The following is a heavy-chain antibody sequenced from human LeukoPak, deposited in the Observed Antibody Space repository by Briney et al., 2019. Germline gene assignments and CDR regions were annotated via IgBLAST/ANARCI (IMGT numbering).Heavy chain of an antibody. CDR1: GYSISSGYY. CDR3: ARSFTFGGVIVTTPFDY. Sequence: SETLSLTCAVSGYSISSGYYWGWIRQPPGKELEWIGSIYHSGSTYYNPSLKSRVTISVDTSKNQFSLKLSSVTAADTAVYYCARSFTFGGVIVTTPFDYWGQGTLVTVSS. CDR2: IYHSGST. V-gene: IGHV4-38-2*01. D-gene: IGHD3-16*02. J-gene: IGHJ4*02.